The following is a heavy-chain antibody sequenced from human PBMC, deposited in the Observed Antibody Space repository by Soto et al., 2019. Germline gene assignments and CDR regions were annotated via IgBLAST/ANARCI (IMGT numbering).Heavy chain of an antibody. V-gene: IGHV4-30-4*02. Sequence: SDTLSLTCTVSGGSISSGDYYWNWIRQPRGKGLEWIGYIYYTGTTKYNPSLKSRATLSVDTAKNRFSLNLTSLTAADTAVYYCARGDWFHPWGQGTLVTVSS. CDR3: ARGDWFHP. CDR1: GGSISSGDYY. CDR2: IYYTGTT. J-gene: IGHJ5*02.